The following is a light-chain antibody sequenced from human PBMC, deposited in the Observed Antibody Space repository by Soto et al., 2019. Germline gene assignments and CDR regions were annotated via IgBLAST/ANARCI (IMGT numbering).Light chain of an antibody. Sequence: DIQMTQSPSSLSASVGDRVTITCRAGQSISSYLNWYQQKPGKAPKLLIYAASSLQSGVPSRFSGSGSGTDFTLTISSLQTEDFAAYFWQQSYSTPLTFGGGTKVEIK. CDR2: AAS. V-gene: IGKV1-39*01. J-gene: IGKJ4*01. CDR3: QQSYSTPLT. CDR1: QSISSY.